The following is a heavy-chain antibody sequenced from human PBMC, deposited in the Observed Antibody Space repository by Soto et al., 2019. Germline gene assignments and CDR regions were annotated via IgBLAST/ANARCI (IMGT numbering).Heavy chain of an antibody. CDR2: ISAYNGNT. CDR3: ARDLDSSIPWADYYYYGMDV. D-gene: IGHD6-13*01. CDR1: GYTFTSYG. Sequence: GASVKVSCKASGYTFTSYGISWVRRAPGQGLEWMGWISAYNGNTNYAQKLQGRVTMTTDTSTSTAYMELRSLRSDDTAVYYCARDLDSSIPWADYYYYGMDVWGQGTTVTVSS. V-gene: IGHV1-18*01. J-gene: IGHJ6*02.